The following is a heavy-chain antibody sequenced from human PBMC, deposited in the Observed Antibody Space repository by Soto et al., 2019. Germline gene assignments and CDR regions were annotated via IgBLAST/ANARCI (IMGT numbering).Heavy chain of an antibody. Sequence: QVQLVQSGAEVKKPGSSVKVSCKASGGTFGSYAISWVRQAPGQGLEWMGGIIPMYGTTNYAQKFQGRVTMVADKSTSTVYMDLGSLRTDDSAVYYCARGFAYSSAGCDHWGQGTVVTVSS. CDR1: GGTFGSYA. D-gene: IGHD6-25*01. CDR2: IIPMYGTT. CDR3: ARGFAYSSAGCDH. J-gene: IGHJ4*02. V-gene: IGHV1-69*06.